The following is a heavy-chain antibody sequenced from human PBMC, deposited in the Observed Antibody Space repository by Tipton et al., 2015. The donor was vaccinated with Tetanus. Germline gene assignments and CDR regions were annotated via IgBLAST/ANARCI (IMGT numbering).Heavy chain of an antibody. V-gene: IGHV1-18*01. CDR2: ISAYNGKT. D-gene: IGHD6-6*01. CDR1: GYNFVNFG. CDR3: ARVQEQLIYYYGMDV. J-gene: IGHJ6*02. Sequence: QSGAEVKEPGASVKVSCKASGYNFVNFGISWVRQAPGQGLEWMGWISAYNGKTKYAQRLQGRVTMTTDRSASTAYMDLRSLRSDDTAVYYCARVQEQLIYYYGMDVWGQGTTVTGSS.